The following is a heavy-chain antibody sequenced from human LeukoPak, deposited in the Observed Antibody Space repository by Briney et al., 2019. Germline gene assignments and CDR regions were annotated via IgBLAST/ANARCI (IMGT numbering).Heavy chain of an antibody. J-gene: IGHJ4*02. Sequence: ASVKVSCKASGYTFTRYDINWVGQATGQGREGMGGMNPNSGNTGYAQKFQGRVTMTRNTSISTAYMELSSLRSEDTAVYYCAKRIDFWSGYCFDYWGQGTLVTVSS. V-gene: IGHV1-8*01. CDR1: GYTFTRYD. CDR2: MNPNSGNT. CDR3: AKRIDFWSGYCFDY. D-gene: IGHD3-3*01.